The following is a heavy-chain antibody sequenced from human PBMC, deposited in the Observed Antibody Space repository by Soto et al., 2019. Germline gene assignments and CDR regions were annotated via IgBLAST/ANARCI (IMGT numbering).Heavy chain of an antibody. CDR3: ARARWAARYAFDI. CDR2: IYYSGST. Sequence: SETLSLTCTVSGGSISSYYWSWIRQPPGKGLEWIGYIYYSGSTNYNPSLKRRVTISVDTSKNQFSLKLSSVTAADTAVYYCARARWAARYAFDIWGQGTMVTVSS. V-gene: IGHV4-59*01. CDR1: GGSISSYY. J-gene: IGHJ3*02. D-gene: IGHD6-6*01.